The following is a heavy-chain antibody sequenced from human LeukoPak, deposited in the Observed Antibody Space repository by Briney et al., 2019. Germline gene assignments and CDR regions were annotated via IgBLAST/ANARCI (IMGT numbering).Heavy chain of an antibody. CDR2: MNPNSGRT. V-gene: IGHV1-8*01. Sequence: ASVKVSCKASGYTLTSYDINWVRQATGQGLEWMGWMNPNSGRTGYAQNFQGRITITRNTSISTAYMELSSLRSEDTAVYYCTRETSSRYFDYWGRGTLVTVSS. J-gene: IGHJ4*02. CDR1: GYTLTSYD. CDR3: TRETSSRYFDY.